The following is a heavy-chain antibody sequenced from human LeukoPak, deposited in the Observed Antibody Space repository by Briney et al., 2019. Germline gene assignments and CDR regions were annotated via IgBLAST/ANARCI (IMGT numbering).Heavy chain of an antibody. J-gene: IGHJ4*02. V-gene: IGHV3-30*18. CDR1: GFTFSSYG. CDR3: AKLSGRAAASFDY. Sequence: GGSLRLSCAASGFTFSSYGMHWVRQAPGEGLEWVAVISYDGSNKYYADSVKGRFTISRDNSKNTLYLQMNSLRAEDTAVYYCAKLSGRAAASFDYWGQGTLVTVSS. D-gene: IGHD6-13*01. CDR2: ISYDGSNK.